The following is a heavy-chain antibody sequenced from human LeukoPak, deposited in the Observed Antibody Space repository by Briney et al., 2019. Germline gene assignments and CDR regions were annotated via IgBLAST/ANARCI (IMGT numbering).Heavy chain of an antibody. J-gene: IGHJ4*02. CDR1: GGSISSYY. CDR3: ARDPDYYDSSGHDY. V-gene: IGHV4-4*07. CDR2: IDTSGST. D-gene: IGHD3-22*01. Sequence: ASETLSLTCTVSGGSISSYYWSWIRQPAGKGLEWIGRIDTSGSTNYNPSLKSRVTMSVDTSKNQFSLKLSSVTAADTAVYYCARDPDYYDSSGHDYWGQGTLVTVSS.